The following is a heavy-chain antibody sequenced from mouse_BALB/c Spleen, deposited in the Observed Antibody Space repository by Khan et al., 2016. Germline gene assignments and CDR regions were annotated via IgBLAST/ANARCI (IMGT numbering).Heavy chain of an antibody. J-gene: IGHJ4*01. Sequence: VQLKQSGPELMKPGASVKISCKASGYSFTSYYMHWVKQSHGKSLEWIGYIDPFNGGTSYNQKFKSKATLTVDKSSSTAYMHLSSLTSEDSAVYYCASSTQSLYAMDYWGQGTSVTVSA. CDR1: GYSFTSYY. V-gene: IGHV1S135*01. D-gene: IGHD1-1*01. CDR2: IDPFNGGT. CDR3: ASSTQSLYAMDY.